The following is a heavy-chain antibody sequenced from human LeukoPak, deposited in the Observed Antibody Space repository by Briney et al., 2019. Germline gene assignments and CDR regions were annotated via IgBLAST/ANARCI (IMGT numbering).Heavy chain of an antibody. J-gene: IGHJ4*02. D-gene: IGHD1-1*01. Sequence: ASVKVSCKASGYAFTSYGISWVRQAPGQGLEWMGWISAYNGNTNYAQKLQGRVTMTTDTSTSTAYMELRSLRSDDTAVYYCATASEKPGTGDYWGQGTLVTVSS. V-gene: IGHV1-18*01. CDR1: GYAFTSYG. CDR2: ISAYNGNT. CDR3: ATASEKPGTGDY.